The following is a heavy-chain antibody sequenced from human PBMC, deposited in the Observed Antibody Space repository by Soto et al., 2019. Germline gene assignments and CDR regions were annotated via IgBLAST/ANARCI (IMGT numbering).Heavy chain of an antibody. J-gene: IGHJ3*02. CDR3: AREDYYGSGSYYGGQDAFDI. CDR2: ISSSSSYI. Sequence: EVQLVESGGGLVKPGGSLRLSCAASGFTFSSYSMNWVRQAPGKGLEWVSSISSSSSYIYYADSVKCRFTISRDNAKNSLYLQMNSLRAEDTAVYYCAREDYYGSGSYYGGQDAFDIWGQGTMVTVSS. V-gene: IGHV3-21*01. D-gene: IGHD3-10*01. CDR1: GFTFSSYS.